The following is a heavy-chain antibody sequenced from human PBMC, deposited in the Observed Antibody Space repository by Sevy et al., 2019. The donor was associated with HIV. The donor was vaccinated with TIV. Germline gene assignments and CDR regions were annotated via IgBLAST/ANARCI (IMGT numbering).Heavy chain of an antibody. CDR1: GFTFSSYG. V-gene: IGHV3-30*02. CDR2: IRYDGSNK. CDR3: AKKIAYEGTDFDY. J-gene: IGHJ4*02. Sequence: GGSLRLSCAASGFTFSSYGMHWVRQAPGKGLEWVAFIRYDGSNKYYADSGKGGFTISRENSKNTLYLQMNSLRAEDTAGYYCAKKIAYEGTDFDYWGQGTLVTVSS. D-gene: IGHD3-3*01.